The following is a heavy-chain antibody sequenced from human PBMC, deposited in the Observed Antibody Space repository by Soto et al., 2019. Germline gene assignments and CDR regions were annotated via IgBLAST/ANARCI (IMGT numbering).Heavy chain of an antibody. CDR3: ARDDDDWYFDL. CDR1: GFTFSSYA. J-gene: IGHJ2*01. CDR2: ISYDGSNK. Sequence: QVQLVESGGGVVQPGRSLRLSCAASGFTFSSYAMHWVRHAPGKGLEWVAVISYDGSNKYYADSVKGRFTISRDNSKNTLYLQMNSLRAEDTAVYYCARDDDDWYFDLWGRGTLVTVSS. D-gene: IGHD3-16*01. V-gene: IGHV3-30-3*01.